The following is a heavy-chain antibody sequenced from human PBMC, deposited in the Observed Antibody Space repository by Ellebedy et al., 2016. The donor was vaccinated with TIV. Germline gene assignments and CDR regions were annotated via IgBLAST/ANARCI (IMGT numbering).Heavy chain of an antibody. Sequence: SVKVSCXASGGTFSSYAISWVRQAPGQGLEWMGGIIPIFGTANYAQKFQGRVTITADESTSTAYMELSSLRSEDTAVYYCARDWSYGMDVWGQGTTVTVSS. V-gene: IGHV1-69*13. J-gene: IGHJ6*02. CDR2: IIPIFGTA. CDR1: GGTFSSYA. CDR3: ARDWSYGMDV.